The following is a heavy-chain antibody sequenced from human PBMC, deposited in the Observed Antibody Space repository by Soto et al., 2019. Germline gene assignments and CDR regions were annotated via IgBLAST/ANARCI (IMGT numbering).Heavy chain of an antibody. D-gene: IGHD6-13*01. V-gene: IGHV4-39*01. J-gene: IGHJ6*02. CDR1: GGSISSSSYY. CDR3: ARHPPGYSSSWYGIGMGSYYYGMDV. Sequence: QLQLQESGPGLVKPSETLSLTCTVSGGSISSSSYYWGWIRQPPGKGLEWIGSIYYSGSTYYNPSLKSRVTISVDTSKNQFSLKLSSVTAADTAVYYCARHPPGYSSSWYGIGMGSYYYGMDVWGQGTTVTVSS. CDR2: IYYSGST.